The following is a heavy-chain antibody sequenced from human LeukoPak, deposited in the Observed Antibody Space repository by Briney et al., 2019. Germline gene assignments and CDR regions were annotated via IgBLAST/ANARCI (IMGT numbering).Heavy chain of an antibody. V-gene: IGHV3-33*01. D-gene: IGHD6-19*01. J-gene: IGHJ4*02. Sequence: PGGSLRLSCAASGFTFSSYGMHWVRQAPGKGLEWVAVIWYDGSNKYYADSVKGRFTISRDNAKNSLYLQMNSLRDEDTAVYYCARSEGIAVADAVDYWGQGTLVTVSS. CDR1: GFTFSSYG. CDR2: IWYDGSNK. CDR3: ARSEGIAVADAVDY.